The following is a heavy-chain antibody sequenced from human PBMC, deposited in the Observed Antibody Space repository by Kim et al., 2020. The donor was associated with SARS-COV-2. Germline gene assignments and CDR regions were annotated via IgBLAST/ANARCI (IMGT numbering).Heavy chain of an antibody. CDR2: T. Sequence: TNYNPSLKSRVTISVDTSKNQFSLKLSSVTAADTAVYYCARGPVRGYSAYWGQGTLVTVSS. D-gene: IGHD6-6*01. V-gene: IGHV4-34*01. CDR3: ARGPVRGYSAY. J-gene: IGHJ4*02.